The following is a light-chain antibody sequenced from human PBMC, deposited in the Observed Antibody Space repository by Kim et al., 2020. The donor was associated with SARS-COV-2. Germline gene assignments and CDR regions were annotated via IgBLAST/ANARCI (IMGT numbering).Light chain of an antibody. J-gene: IGKJ1*01. Sequence: DIQMTQSPSSLSASVGDRVTITCRASQGISNYLAWYQQKPGKVPKLLIYAASTLRSGVPSRFSGSGSGTDFTLTISSLQPEDVATYYWQKYNSAPWTFGQGTKVDIK. CDR2: AAS. CDR1: QGISNY. V-gene: IGKV1-27*01. CDR3: QKYNSAPWT.